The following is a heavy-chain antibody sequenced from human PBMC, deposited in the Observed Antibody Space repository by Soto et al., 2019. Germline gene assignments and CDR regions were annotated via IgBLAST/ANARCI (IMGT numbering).Heavy chain of an antibody. CDR2: IIPILDVA. Sequence: QLVQSGAEVKRPGSSVKVSCKASGGDFLSYTISWVRQVPGQGPEWMGTIIPILDVAKNAQKFQGRVAIPADKATSTVYMKLRSLRSDDTAVYYCAQMWFGEVWHGMDVWGQGTTITVSS. J-gene: IGHJ6*02. CDR1: GGDFLSYT. V-gene: IGHV1-69*02. CDR3: AQMWFGEVWHGMDV. D-gene: IGHD3-10*01.